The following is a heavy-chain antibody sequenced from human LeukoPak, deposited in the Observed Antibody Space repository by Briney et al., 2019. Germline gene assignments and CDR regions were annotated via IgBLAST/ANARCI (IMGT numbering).Heavy chain of an antibody. CDR3: AREGGQYYFDY. D-gene: IGHD1-26*01. Sequence: PSETLSLTCTVSGGSISSGSYYWSWIRQPAGKGLEWIGRIYTSGSTNYNPSLKSRVTISVDTSKSQFSLELSSVTAADTAVYYCAREGGQYYFDYWGQGTLVTVSS. CDR1: GGSISSGSYY. J-gene: IGHJ4*02. V-gene: IGHV4-61*02. CDR2: IYTSGST.